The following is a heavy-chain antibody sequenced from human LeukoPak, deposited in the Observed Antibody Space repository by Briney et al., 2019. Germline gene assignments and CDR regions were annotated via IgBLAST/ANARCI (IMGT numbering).Heavy chain of an antibody. V-gene: IGHV3-21*01. CDR1: GFTFSSYS. Sequence: GGSLRLYCAASGFTFSSYSMNWVRQAPGKELEWVSSISSSSSYIYYADSVKGRFTISRDNAKNSLYLQMNSLRAEDTAVYYCARDYRVVTFDYWGQGTLVTVSS. CDR2: ISSSSSYI. D-gene: IGHD2-21*02. CDR3: ARDYRVVTFDY. J-gene: IGHJ4*02.